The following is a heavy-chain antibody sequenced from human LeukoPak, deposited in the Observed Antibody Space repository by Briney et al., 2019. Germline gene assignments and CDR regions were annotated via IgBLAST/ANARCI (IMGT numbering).Heavy chain of an antibody. D-gene: IGHD3-10*01. CDR2: INPNSGGT. CDR1: GYTFTGCY. Sequence: ASVKVSCKASGYTFTGCYMSWVRQATGQGLEWRGRINPNSGGTNYAQKYQGRVTMTRDTSISTAYMELSRLRSDDTAVYYWAGYYYDGAGSYSAGAEYFHHWGQGTLVTVSS. CDR3: AGYYYDGAGSYSAGAEYFHH. J-gene: IGHJ1*01. V-gene: IGHV1-2*06.